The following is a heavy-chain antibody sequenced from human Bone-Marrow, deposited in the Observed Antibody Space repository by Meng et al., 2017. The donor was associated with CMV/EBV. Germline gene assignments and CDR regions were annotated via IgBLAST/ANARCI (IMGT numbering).Heavy chain of an antibody. CDR2: ISVYNGNT. CDR3: ARDKIAVRPGWFDP. CDR1: VYMFNTYG. J-gene: IGHJ5*02. D-gene: IGHD6-6*01. V-gene: IGHV1-18*01. Sequence: QVQLVQSGAEVKKPGASVKVSYKASVYMFNTYGISWVRQAPGQGLEWMGWISVYNGNTKYAQTVQGRVTMTTDTSTSTVYMELTSLRSDDTAVYYCARDKIAVRPGWFDPWGQGTLVTVSS.